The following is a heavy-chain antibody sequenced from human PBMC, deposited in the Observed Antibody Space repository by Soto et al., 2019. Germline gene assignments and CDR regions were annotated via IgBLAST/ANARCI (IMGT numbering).Heavy chain of an antibody. V-gene: IGHV3-53*01. Sequence: GGSLRLSCAASGFTVSSNYMSWVRQAPGKGLEWVSVIYSGGSIYYADSVKGRFTTSRDNSKNTLYLQMNSLRAEDTAVYYCARDGDYYYGMDVWGQGTTVTVS. CDR3: ARDGDYYYGMDV. CDR1: GFTVSSNY. CDR2: IYSGGSI. D-gene: IGHD3-3*01. J-gene: IGHJ6*02.